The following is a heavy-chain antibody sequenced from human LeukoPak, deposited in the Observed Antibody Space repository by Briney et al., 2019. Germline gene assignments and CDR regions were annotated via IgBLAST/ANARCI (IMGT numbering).Heavy chain of an antibody. CDR2: IGSNGVNR. D-gene: IGHD1-1*01. J-gene: IGHJ4*02. CDR3: VRAYTTSGTYAEP. CDR1: GFTFSTYA. V-gene: IGHV3-23*01. Sequence: GGSPRLSCTASGFTFSTYAMGWARQAPGKGLEWVSGIGSNGVNRYYADSAKGRFTISRDNSKNTVYLQMNSLRAEDTALYYCVRAYTTSGTYAEPWGQGAQVTVSS.